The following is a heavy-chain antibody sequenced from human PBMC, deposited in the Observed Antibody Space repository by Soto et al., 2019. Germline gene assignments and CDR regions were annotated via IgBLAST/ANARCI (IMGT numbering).Heavy chain of an antibody. Sequence: EVQLVESGGGLVQPGGSLRLSCAASGLTFSSNWMSWVRQAPGRGLECVANIKQDGNEKYYVDSVKGRFTISRDNAKNSLYLQMNSLRAEDTAVYYCARVVGAPSWVDPWGQGTLVTVSS. CDR2: IKQDGNEK. CDR1: GLTFSSNW. D-gene: IGHD1-26*01. J-gene: IGHJ5*02. V-gene: IGHV3-7*04. CDR3: ARVVGAPSWVDP.